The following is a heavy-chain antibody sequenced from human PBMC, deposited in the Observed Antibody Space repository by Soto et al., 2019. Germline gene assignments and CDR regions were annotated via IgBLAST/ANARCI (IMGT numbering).Heavy chain of an antibody. D-gene: IGHD3-10*01. J-gene: IGHJ6*03. Sequence: PGGSLRLSCAASGFTFSSYAMHWVRQAPGKGLENVSAISSNGGSTYYANSVKGRFTISRDNSKNTLILQMGSLRAEDIAVYFCARVPPGYGSGSYMTYYYMDVWGKGTTVTVSS. CDR2: ISSNGGST. V-gene: IGHV3-64*01. CDR3: ARVPPGYGSGSYMTYYYMDV. CDR1: GFTFSSYA.